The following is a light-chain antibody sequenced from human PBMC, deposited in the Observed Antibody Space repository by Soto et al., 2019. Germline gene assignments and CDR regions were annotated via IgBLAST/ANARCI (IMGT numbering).Light chain of an antibody. CDR2: GAS. J-gene: IGKJ4*01. CDR3: HQRAGWPPT. CDR1: QSVRSH. V-gene: IGKV3-15*01. Sequence: EVVMTQSPATLSVSPGERATLSCRASQSVRSHLAWYQQKPGQAPSLLIFGASTRATGVPARFSGSESGTEFTLTISSLQSEDVALYFCHQRAGWPPTFGGGTKVEIK.